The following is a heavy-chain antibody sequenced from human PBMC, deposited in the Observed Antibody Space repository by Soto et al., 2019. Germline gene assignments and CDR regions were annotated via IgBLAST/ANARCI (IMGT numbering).Heavy chain of an antibody. CDR2: ISGSGVST. CDR1: GFTFSSYA. Sequence: EVQLLGSGGGLVQPGGSLRLSCAASGFTFSSYAMSWVRQAPGKGLEWVSGISGSGVSTHYADSVKGRFTISRDNSKNTLYLQMNSLSAEDTAVYYCAIEVGYSSGYDYFDYWGQGTLVTVSS. CDR3: AIEVGYSSGYDYFDY. V-gene: IGHV3-23*01. J-gene: IGHJ4*02. D-gene: IGHD6-19*01.